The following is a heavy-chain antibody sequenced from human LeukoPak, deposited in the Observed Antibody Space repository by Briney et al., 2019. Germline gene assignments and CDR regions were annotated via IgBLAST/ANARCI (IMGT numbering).Heavy chain of an antibody. D-gene: IGHD3-22*01. Sequence: PSETLSLTCTVSGASISSSTDYWSWIRQPPGKGLEWIGEINHSGSTNYNPSLKSRVTISVDTSKNQFSLKLSSVTAADTAVYYCARWPYDSSGYDAFDIWGQGTMVTVSS. CDR1: GASISSSTDY. CDR3: ARWPYDSSGYDAFDI. J-gene: IGHJ3*02. V-gene: IGHV4-39*07. CDR2: INHSGST.